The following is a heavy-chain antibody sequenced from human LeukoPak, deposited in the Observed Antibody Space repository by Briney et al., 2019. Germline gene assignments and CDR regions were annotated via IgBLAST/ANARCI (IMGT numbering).Heavy chain of an antibody. Sequence: GGSLRFSCAASGFTFSSYAMHWVRQAPGKGLEWVAVISYDGSNKYYADSVKGRFTISRDNSKNTLYLQMNSLRAEDTAVYYCARVSRPMVRGVKPEYWGQGTLVTVSS. D-gene: IGHD3-10*01. V-gene: IGHV3-30*04. CDR1: GFTFSSYA. CDR2: ISYDGSNK. J-gene: IGHJ4*02. CDR3: ARVSRPMVRGVKPEY.